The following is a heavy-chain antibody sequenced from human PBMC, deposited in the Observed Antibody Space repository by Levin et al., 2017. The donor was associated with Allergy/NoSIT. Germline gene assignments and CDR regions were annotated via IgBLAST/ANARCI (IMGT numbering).Heavy chain of an antibody. CDR1: GFTFSYYA. J-gene: IGHJ4*02. D-gene: IGHD1-26*01. CDR2: LSGSGGTT. CDR3: AKDPTVVGAYYFDY. Sequence: AGGSLRLSCAASGFTFSYYAMSWVRQAPGKGLEWVSTLSGSGGTTYYADSVKGRFTISKDNFKNTLYLQMNSLRAEDTAVYYCAKDPTVVGAYYFDYWGQGTLVTVSS. V-gene: IGHV3-23*01.